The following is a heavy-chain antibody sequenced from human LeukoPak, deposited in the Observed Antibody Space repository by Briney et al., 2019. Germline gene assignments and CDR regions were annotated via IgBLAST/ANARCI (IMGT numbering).Heavy chain of an antibody. CDR2: IYYSGST. CDR3: ARRDGGYSSSWSQYNWFDP. D-gene: IGHD6-13*01. J-gene: IGHJ5*02. Sequence: NPSETLSLTCTVSGGSISSSSYYWGWIRQPPGKGLEWIGSIYYSGSTYYNPSLKSRVTIPVDTSKNQFSLKLSSVTAADTAVYYCARRDGGYSSSWSQYNWFDPWGQGTLVTVSS. V-gene: IGHV4-39*01. CDR1: GGSISSSSYY.